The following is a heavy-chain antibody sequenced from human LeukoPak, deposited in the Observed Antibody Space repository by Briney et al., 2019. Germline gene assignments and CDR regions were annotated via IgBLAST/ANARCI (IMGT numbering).Heavy chain of an antibody. Sequence: SETLSLTCAVSGGSISSGGYSWSWLRQPPGKGLEWIVYIYHSGSTYYNPSLKSRITISVDRSKNQFYLKLSSVTAADTAVYYCGRGGRMGTAMVLNDYWGQGTLVTVSS. J-gene: IGHJ4*02. V-gene: IGHV4-30-2*01. D-gene: IGHD5-18*01. CDR1: GGSISSGGYS. CDR3: GRGGRMGTAMVLNDY. CDR2: IYHSGST.